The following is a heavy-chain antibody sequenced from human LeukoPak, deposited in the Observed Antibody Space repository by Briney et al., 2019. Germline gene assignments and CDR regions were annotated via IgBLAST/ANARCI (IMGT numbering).Heavy chain of an antibody. CDR3: ARGLSHYYDGSDHQFDY. V-gene: IGHV4-61*08. J-gene: IGHJ4*02. D-gene: IGHD3-22*01. CDR2: IYYSGST. Sequence: SQTLSLTCAVSGGSISSGGYSWSWIRQPPGKGLEWIGYIYYSGSTNYNPSLKSRVTISVDTSKNQFSLKLTSVTAADTAVYYCARGLSHYYDGSDHQFDYWGQGTLVTVSS. CDR1: GGSISSGGYS.